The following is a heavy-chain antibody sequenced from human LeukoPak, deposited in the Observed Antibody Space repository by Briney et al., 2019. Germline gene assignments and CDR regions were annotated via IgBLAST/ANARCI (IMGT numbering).Heavy chain of an antibody. J-gene: IGHJ4*02. CDR1: GFTFSSYA. CDR2: ISGSGGST. Sequence: GGSLRLSCVASGFTFSSYAMSWVRQAPGKGLEWVSAISGSGGSTYYADSVKGRFTISRDNSKNTLYLQVNSLRAEDTAVYYCAKSPVSYCSGGSCYSDYWGQGTLVTVSS. CDR3: AKSPVSYCSGGSCYSDY. V-gene: IGHV3-23*01. D-gene: IGHD2-15*01.